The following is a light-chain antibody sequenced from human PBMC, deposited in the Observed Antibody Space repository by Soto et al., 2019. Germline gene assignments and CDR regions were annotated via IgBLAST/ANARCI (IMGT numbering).Light chain of an antibody. Sequence: EIVMTQSPATLSVSPGERATLSCRASQSISIGLAWYRQKPGQAPRLLIYGASTRATGTPARFSGSGSGIDFTLTISSLQSEDFALYYCQQYNKWPLITFGQGTRLEIK. CDR2: GAS. V-gene: IGKV3D-15*01. CDR3: QQYNKWPLIT. CDR1: QSISIG. J-gene: IGKJ5*01.